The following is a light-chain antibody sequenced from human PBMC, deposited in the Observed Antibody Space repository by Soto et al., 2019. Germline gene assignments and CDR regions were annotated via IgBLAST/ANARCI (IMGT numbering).Light chain of an antibody. CDR2: AAS. CDR1: QSILNH. V-gene: IGKV1-39*01. Sequence: DIQRTQSPSSLAASVEDRVIITCRPSQSILNHLNWYQQTQGKAPKLXIFAASSLQSGVLSLFSGSRSGTACTRPISSLQHEDFATAYCQQSYSSPPTFGQGTKVDIK. CDR3: QQSYSSPPT. J-gene: IGKJ1*01.